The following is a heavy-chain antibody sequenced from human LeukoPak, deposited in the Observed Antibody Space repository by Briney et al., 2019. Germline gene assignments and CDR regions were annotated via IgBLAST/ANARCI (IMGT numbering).Heavy chain of an antibody. CDR1: GGSISSSSYY. J-gene: IGHJ4*02. V-gene: IGHV4-39*01. CDR3: ARQDEGSDY. CDR2: IYYSGST. Sequence: SETLSLTCTVSGGSISSSSYYWGWIRQPPGKGLEWIGSIYYSGSTYYNPSLKSRVTISVDTSKNQFSLKLSSVTAADTAVYCCARQDEGSDYWGQGTLVTVSS.